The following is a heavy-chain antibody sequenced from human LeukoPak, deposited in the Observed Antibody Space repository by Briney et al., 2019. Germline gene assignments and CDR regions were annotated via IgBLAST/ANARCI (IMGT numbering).Heavy chain of an antibody. Sequence: PSETLSLTCAVYGGSFSDYYWSWLRQHPGKGLEWIGYIYYSGSTYYNPSLKSRVTISVDTSKNQFSLKLSSVTAADTAVYYCARGGFWSGYAPRIRPYYFDYWGQGTLVTVSS. J-gene: IGHJ4*02. V-gene: IGHV4-31*11. D-gene: IGHD3-3*01. CDR3: ARGGFWSGYAPRIRPYYFDY. CDR2: IYYSGST. CDR1: GGSFSDYY.